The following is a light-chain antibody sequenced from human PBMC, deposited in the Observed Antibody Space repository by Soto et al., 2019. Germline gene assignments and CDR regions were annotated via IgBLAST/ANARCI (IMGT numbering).Light chain of an antibody. CDR2: WAS. Sequence: DTVMTQSQNPWLCFLARGPPSTASPARVVFHSPNNKNYLAWYQQKPGQSPKLLISWASIRDSGVPDRFSGSGSGTDFTLTINSLQAEDAAVYYCQQFYNTPPYTFGQGTRLEIK. V-gene: IGKV4-1*01. CDR1: RVVFHSPNNKNY. CDR3: QQFYNTPPYT. J-gene: IGKJ2*01.